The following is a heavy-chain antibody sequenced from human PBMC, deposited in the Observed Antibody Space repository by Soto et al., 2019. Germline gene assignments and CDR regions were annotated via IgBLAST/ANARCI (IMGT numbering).Heavy chain of an antibody. V-gene: IGHV3-30*18. J-gene: IGHJ4*02. Sequence: QVQLVESGGGVVQPGRSLRLSCAASGFTFSSYGMHWVRQAPGKGLEWVAVISYDGSNKYYADSVKGRFTISRDNSKNTLYLQMNSRRAEDTAVYYCAKDLVVGYSYGSTDYWGQGTLVTVSS. CDR2: ISYDGSNK. D-gene: IGHD5-18*01. CDR3: AKDLVVGYSYGSTDY. CDR1: GFTFSSYG.